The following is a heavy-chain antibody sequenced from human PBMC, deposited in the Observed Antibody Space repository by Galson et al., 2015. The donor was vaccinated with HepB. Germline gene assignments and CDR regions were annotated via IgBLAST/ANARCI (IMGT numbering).Heavy chain of an antibody. J-gene: IGHJ5*02. Sequence: SLRLSCAASGFTFSSYGMHWVRQAPGKGLEWVAVIWYDGSNKYYADSVKGRFTISRDNSKNTLYLQMNSLRAEDTAVYYCARGYGGNSWWFDPWGQGTLVTVSS. CDR3: ARGYGGNSWWFDP. CDR1: GFTFSSYG. V-gene: IGHV3-33*01. D-gene: IGHD4-23*01. CDR2: IWYDGSNK.